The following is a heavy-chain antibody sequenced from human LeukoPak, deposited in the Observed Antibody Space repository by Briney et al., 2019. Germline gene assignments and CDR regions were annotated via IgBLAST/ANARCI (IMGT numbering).Heavy chain of an antibody. J-gene: IGHJ4*02. V-gene: IGHV3-30*02. D-gene: IGHD3-22*01. CDR2: IWYDGSKQ. CDR1: GFTFSSYG. CDR3: AKDLALYYYDSSGPDY. Sequence: GGSLRLSCPASGFTFSSYGMHWVRQAPGKGLEWVAFIWYDGSKQYYADSVKDRFTISRDNSKNTLYLQMNSLRAEDTAVYYCAKDLALYYYDSSGPDYWGQGTLVTVSA.